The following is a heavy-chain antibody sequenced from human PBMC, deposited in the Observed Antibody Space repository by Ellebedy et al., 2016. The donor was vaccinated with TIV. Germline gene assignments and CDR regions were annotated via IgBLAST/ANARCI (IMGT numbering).Heavy chain of an antibody. Sequence: ASVKVSCKASGGTFSSYAISWVRQAPGQGLEWMGGIIPIFGTANYAQKFQGRVTITADESTSTAYMELSSLRSEDTAVYYCARTSTDYYDSSGYYPSDYWGQGTLVTVSS. CDR2: IIPIFGTA. J-gene: IGHJ4*02. CDR3: ARTSTDYYDSSGYYPSDY. CDR1: GGTFSSYA. D-gene: IGHD3-22*01. V-gene: IGHV1-69*13.